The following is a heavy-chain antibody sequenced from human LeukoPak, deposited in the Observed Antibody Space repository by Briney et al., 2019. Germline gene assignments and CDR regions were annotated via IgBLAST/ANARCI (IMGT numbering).Heavy chain of an antibody. Sequence: ASVKVSCKASGYTFTSYAMNWVRQAPGQGLEWMGWINPNSGGTNYAQKFQGRVTMTRDTSISTAYMELSRLRSDDTAVYYCARGDIVVVPAAICTYWGQGTLVTVSS. J-gene: IGHJ4*02. V-gene: IGHV1-2*02. CDR1: GYTFTSYA. D-gene: IGHD2-2*01. CDR3: ARGDIVVVPAAICTY. CDR2: INPNSGGT.